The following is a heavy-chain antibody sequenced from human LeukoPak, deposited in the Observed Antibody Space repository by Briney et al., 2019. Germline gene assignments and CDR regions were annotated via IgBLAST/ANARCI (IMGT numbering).Heavy chain of an antibody. CDR3: ARVSSRVFDY. CDR2: TYYRSKWYN. Sequence: SQTLSLTCAISGDSVSNNNVAWNWIRQSPSRGXXXLGRTYYRSKWYNDYAISVKGRITINPDTSMNQFSLQLNSVTPDDTAVYYCARVSSRVFDYWGQGTLVTVSS. D-gene: IGHD3-10*01. CDR1: GDSVSNNNVA. V-gene: IGHV6-1*01. J-gene: IGHJ4*02.